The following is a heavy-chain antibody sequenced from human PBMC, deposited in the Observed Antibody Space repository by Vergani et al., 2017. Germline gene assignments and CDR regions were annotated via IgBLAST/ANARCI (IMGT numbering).Heavy chain of an antibody. CDR2: ISYDGSNK. Sequence: QVQLVESGGGVVQPGRSLRLSCAASGFTFSSYGMHWVRQAPGKGLEWVAVISYDGSNKYYADSVKGRFTISRDNSKNTLYLQMNSLRAEDTAVYYCAKDKSAVAGTYFDYWGQGTLVTVSS. D-gene: IGHD6-19*01. CDR3: AKDKSAVAGTYFDY. J-gene: IGHJ4*02. CDR1: GFTFSSYG. V-gene: IGHV3-30*18.